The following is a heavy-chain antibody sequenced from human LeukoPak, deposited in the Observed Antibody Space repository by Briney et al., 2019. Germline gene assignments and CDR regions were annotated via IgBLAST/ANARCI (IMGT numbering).Heavy chain of an antibody. V-gene: IGHV3-73*01. Sequence: GGSLRLSCAASGFTFSGSAMHWVHQASGKGLEWVGRIRSKANSYATAYAASVKGRFTISRDDSKNTAYLQMNSLKTEDTAVYYCTSPGDTAMAQGYWGQGTLVTVSS. J-gene: IGHJ4*02. CDR3: TSPGDTAMAQGY. CDR1: GFTFSGSA. CDR2: IRSKANSYAT. D-gene: IGHD5-18*01.